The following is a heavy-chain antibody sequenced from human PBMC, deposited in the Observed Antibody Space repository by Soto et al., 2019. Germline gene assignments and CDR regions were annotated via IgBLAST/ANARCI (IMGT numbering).Heavy chain of an antibody. CDR1: GFTFGSYA. Sequence: EVQLLESGGGLVQPGGSLRLPCAASGFTFGSYAMIWARQAPGKGLGWVSTISSSGDSTYYAASVKGRFTVSRDNSMNTLYMQMTSLRAEDTAVYYCAKSDTALSYGFDPWGQGTLVTVSS. D-gene: IGHD5-18*01. CDR3: AKSDTALSYGFDP. J-gene: IGHJ5*02. CDR2: ISSSGDST. V-gene: IGHV3-23*01.